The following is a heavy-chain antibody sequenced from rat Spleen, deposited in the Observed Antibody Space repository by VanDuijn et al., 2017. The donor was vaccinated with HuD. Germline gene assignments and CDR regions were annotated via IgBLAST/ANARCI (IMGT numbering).Heavy chain of an antibody. V-gene: IGHV10-5*01. J-gene: IGHJ2*01. D-gene: IGHD1-11*01. Sequence: VQLVESGGGLVQPGRSLKLSCAASGFTFSNAAMYWVRQAPGKGLEWVARIRTKPNNYATYYADSVKGRFTISRDDSKSMVYLQMDNLKTEDTAMYYCTAAGGRLYWGQGVMVTVSS. CDR2: IRTKPNNYAT. CDR1: GFTFSNAA. CDR3: TAAGGRLY.